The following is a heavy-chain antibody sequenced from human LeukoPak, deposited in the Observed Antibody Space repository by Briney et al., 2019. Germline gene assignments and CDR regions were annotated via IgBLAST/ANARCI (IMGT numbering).Heavy chain of an antibody. CDR2: IDYRGTT. J-gene: IGHJ4*02. Sequence: SETLSLTCTVSGGSISSYYWSWIRQPPGKGLEWIGYIDYRGTTNYNPSLKSRVTISVDPSKSQFSLRLSSVTAADTAAYYCARGWGYCSGGNCYFTYFDYWGQGALVTVSS. D-gene: IGHD2-15*01. CDR3: ARGWGYCSGGNCYFTYFDY. V-gene: IGHV4-59*01. CDR1: GGSISSYY.